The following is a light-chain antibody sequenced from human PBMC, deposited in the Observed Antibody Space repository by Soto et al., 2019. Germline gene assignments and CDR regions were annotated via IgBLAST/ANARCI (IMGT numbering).Light chain of an antibody. J-gene: IGKJ1*01. V-gene: IGKV1-6*01. CDR2: AAS. CDR1: QGIRND. CDR3: QQYNSNSLWI. Sequence: AIKMTQSPSSLSASVADRVNIAGRASQGIRNDLGWYQQKPGKAPKLLIYAASSLQSGVPSRFSGSGSGTDFTLTISSLQTDDFATYYCQQYNSNSLWIFGQGTKVDIK.